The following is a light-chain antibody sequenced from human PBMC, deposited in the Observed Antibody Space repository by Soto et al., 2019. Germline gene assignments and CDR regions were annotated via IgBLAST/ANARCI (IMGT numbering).Light chain of an antibody. CDR1: QSVSSS. Sequence: MTQSPSSLSSSVGDRVTIACRASQSVSSSLAWYQQKPGQALRLLIYGASTRATGIPARFSGSGSGTEFTLTIRSLQSEDFAVYYCQEYNNWPQLTFGGGTKVDIK. CDR2: GAS. CDR3: QEYNNWPQLT. V-gene: IGKV3-15*01. J-gene: IGKJ4*01.